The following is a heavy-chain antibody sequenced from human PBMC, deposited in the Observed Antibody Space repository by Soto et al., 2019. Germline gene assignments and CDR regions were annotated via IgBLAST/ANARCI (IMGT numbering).Heavy chain of an antibody. CDR3: ASSQGSSTSLEIYYYYYYGMDV. CDR2: IIPITGTA. V-gene: IGHV1-69*01. D-gene: IGHD2-2*01. CDR1: GGTFGSYA. Sequence: QVQLVQSGAEVKQPGSSVKVSCKASGGTFGSYAISWVRQAPGQGPEWMGGIIPITGTANYAQKFQGRVTITADESTSTASMQLSSLRSEDTAVYYCASSQGSSTSLEIYYYYYYGMDVWGQGTTVTVSS. J-gene: IGHJ6*02.